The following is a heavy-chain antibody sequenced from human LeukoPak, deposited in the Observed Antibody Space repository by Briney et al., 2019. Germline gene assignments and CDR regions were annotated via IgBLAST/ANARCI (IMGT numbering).Heavy chain of an antibody. D-gene: IGHD3-10*01. CDR2: IYYSGST. Sequence: SETLSLTCTVSGGSISSSSYYWGWIRQPPGKGLEWIGSIYYSGSTYYNPSLRSRVTISVDTSKNQFSLKLSSVTAADTAVYYCARYGSGSYTYYFDYWGQGTLVTVSS. J-gene: IGHJ4*02. CDR1: GGSISSSSYY. CDR3: ARYGSGSYTYYFDY. V-gene: IGHV4-39*01.